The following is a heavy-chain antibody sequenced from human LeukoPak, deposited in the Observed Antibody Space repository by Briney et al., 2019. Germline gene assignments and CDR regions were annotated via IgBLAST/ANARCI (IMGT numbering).Heavy chain of an antibody. CDR1: GGSISSGGYY. J-gene: IGHJ4*02. CDR3: ASATFGELYY. CDR2: INHSGST. D-gene: IGHD3-10*01. V-gene: IGHV4-39*07. Sequence: PSETLSLTCTVSGGSISSGGYYWSWIRQPPGKGLEWIGEINHSGSTNYNPSLKSRVTTSVDTSKNQFSLKLSSVTAADTAVYYCASATFGELYYWGQGTLVTVSS.